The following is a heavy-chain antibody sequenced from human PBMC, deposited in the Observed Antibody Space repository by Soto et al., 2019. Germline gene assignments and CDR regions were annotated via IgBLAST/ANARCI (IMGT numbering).Heavy chain of an antibody. CDR3: ARNRAFDV. V-gene: IGHV4-34*02. Sequence: QVQLQQWGAGLLKPSETLSLTCAVHGGPFSGYSWSWIRQSPGKGLEWIGEINHSGSVAYNPSLKGRASMSGDTSKNQFSLNLSSVTAADTAVYYCARNRAFDVWGQGTMVTVSS. CDR2: INHSGSV. J-gene: IGHJ3*01. CDR1: GGPFSGYS.